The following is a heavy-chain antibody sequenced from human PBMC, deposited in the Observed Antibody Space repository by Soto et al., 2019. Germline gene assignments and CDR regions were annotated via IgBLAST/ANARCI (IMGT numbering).Heavy chain of an antibody. CDR2: ISPKFGTS. CDR3: AQGAFDTTGWLDT. V-gene: IGHV1-69*13. CDR1: RDTFSGYS. D-gene: IGHD3-3*02. J-gene: IGHJ5*02. Sequence: SVKVSCKASRDTFSGYSIVWVRQAPGRGLEWVGGISPKFGTSTYARKFQGRVTITADESTSTAYMELTSLRSEDTAVYYCAQGAFDTTGWLDTWGQGTPVTVSS.